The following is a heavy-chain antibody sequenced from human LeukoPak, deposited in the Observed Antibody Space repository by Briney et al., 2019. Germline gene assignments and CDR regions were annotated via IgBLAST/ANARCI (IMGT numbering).Heavy chain of an antibody. D-gene: IGHD1-1*01. CDR2: IYYNGST. CDR1: GGSISSYY. V-gene: IGHV4-59*01. Sequence: PSETLSLTCTVSGGSISSYYWSWLRQPPGKGLEWMGYIYYNGSTNYNPSLKSRVTISVDTSKNQFSLKLRSVTAADTAVCYCARESGVPVGTWGQGTLVTVSS. CDR3: ARESGVPVGT. J-gene: IGHJ5*02.